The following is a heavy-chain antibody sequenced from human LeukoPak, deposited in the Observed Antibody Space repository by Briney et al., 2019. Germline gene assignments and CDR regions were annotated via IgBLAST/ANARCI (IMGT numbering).Heavy chain of an antibody. CDR1: GFTFSSYA. Sequence: SGGSLRLSCAASGFTFSSYAMHWVRQAAGKGLEWVAVISYDGSNKYYADSVKGRFTISRDNSKNTLYLQMDSLRAEDTAVYYCAKQLGYCSDGSCYFPYWGQGTLVIVSS. J-gene: IGHJ4*02. D-gene: IGHD2-15*01. V-gene: IGHV3-30-3*02. CDR3: AKQLGYCSDGSCYFPY. CDR2: ISYDGSNK.